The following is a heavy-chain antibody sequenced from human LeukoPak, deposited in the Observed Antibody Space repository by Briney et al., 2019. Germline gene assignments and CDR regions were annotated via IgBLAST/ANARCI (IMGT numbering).Heavy chain of an antibody. CDR1: GGSISSGSYY. D-gene: IGHD5-24*01. V-gene: IGHV4-61*02. CDR2: IYTSGST. CDR3: ARVEMATITEYYYYMDV. J-gene: IGHJ6*03. Sequence: SQTLSLTCTVSGGSISSGSYYWSWIRQPAGKGLEWIGRIYTSGSTNYNPSLKSRVTISVDTSKNQFSLKLSPVTAADTAVYYCARVEMATITEYYYYMDVWGKGTTVTVSS.